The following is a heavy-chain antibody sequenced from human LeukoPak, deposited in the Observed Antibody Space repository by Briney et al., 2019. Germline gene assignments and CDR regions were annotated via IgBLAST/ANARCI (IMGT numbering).Heavy chain of an antibody. J-gene: IGHJ3*02. D-gene: IGHD3-3*01. CDR3: ARSRIPNAFDI. V-gene: IGHV4-59*01. CDR1: GGSISSYY. Sequence: SETLSLTCTVSGGSISSYYWSWIGQPPGRGLEWFGGIYYSGSSNYNTSLKSRVTISVDTSKNQFSLKLSSVTAADTAVYYCARSRIPNAFDIWGQGTMVTVSS. CDR2: IYYSGSS.